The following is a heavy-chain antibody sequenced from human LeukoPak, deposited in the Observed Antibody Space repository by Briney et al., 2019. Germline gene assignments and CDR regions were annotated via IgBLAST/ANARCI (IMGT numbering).Heavy chain of an antibody. D-gene: IGHD5-24*01. CDR2: IYSSGST. J-gene: IGHJ4*02. CDR1: GGSISSGSYY. CDR3: ARAAVRDGIDY. Sequence: PSQTLSLTCTVSGGSISSGSYYWNWIRQPAGKGLEWIGRIYSSGSTNYNPSLKSRVTISVDTSKNQSSLKLSSVTAADTAVYYCARAAVRDGIDYWGQGTLVTVSS. V-gene: IGHV4-61*02.